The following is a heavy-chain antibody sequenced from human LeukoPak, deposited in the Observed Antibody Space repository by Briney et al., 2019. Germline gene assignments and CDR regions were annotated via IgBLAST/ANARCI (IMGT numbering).Heavy chain of an antibody. V-gene: IGHV1-69*01. CDR3: AREEGRDIVVVPAAMGVGWFDP. J-gene: IGHJ5*02. CDR2: IIPIFGTA. Sequence: SVKVSCKASGGTFSSYAISWVRQAPGQGLEWMGGIIPIFGTANYAQKFQGRVTITADESTSTAYVELSSLRSEDTAVYYCAREEGRDIVVVPAAMGVGWFDPWGQGTLVTVSS. D-gene: IGHD2-2*01. CDR1: GGTFSSYA.